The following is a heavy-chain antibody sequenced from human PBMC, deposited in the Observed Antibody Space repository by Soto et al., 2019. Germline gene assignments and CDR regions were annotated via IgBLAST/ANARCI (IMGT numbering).Heavy chain of an antibody. V-gene: IGHV1-18*01. CDR1: GYTVTSYG. CDR2: ISAYNGNT. D-gene: IGHD3-3*01. J-gene: IGHJ4*02. CDR3: ARVGYFWRASDY. Sequence: ASVKVSGKSSGYTVTSYGISWVRQAPGQGLEWMGWISAYNGNTNYAQKLQGRVTMTTDTSTSTAYMELRSLRSDDTAVYYCARVGYFWRASDYWGQGTLVTVSS.